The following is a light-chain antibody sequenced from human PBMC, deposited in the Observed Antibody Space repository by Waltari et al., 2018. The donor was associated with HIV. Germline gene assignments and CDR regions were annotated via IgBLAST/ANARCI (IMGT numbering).Light chain of an antibody. CDR2: DNK. CDR3: GTWDSSLSAVV. J-gene: IGLJ2*01. Sequence: QSVLTQPPSVPAAPGQKVTISCSGSSSNIVNNYVSWFQQLPGTAPNLLIYDNKKRPSGIPDRFSGSKSGTSATLGITGLQTGDEADYYCGTWDSSLSAVVFGGGTKLTVL. CDR1: SSNIVNNY. V-gene: IGLV1-51*01.